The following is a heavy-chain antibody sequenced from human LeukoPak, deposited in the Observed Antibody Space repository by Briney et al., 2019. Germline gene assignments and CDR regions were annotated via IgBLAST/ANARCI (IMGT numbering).Heavy chain of an antibody. J-gene: IGHJ6*03. D-gene: IGHD2-15*01. CDR1: GGSISSGDYY. Sequence: NPSQTLSLTCTVSGGSISSGDYYWSWIRQPPGKGLEWIGYIYYSGSTYYNPSLKSRVTISVDTSKNQFSLKLSSVTAADTAVYYCARVTVVANLYYMGVWGKGTTVTVSS. V-gene: IGHV4-30-4*08. CDR2: IYYSGST. CDR3: ARVTVVANLYYMGV.